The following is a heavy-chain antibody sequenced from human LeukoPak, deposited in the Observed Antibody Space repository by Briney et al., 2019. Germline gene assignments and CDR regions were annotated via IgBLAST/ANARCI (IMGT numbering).Heavy chain of an antibody. V-gene: IGHV4-4*07. CDR1: GGSFSNYY. J-gene: IGHJ6*02. CDR2: IYTSGST. D-gene: IGHD1-14*01. Sequence: PSETLSLTCTVSGGSFSNYYWSWIRQPAGKGLEWIGRIYTSGSTNYNPSVKSRVTMSVDTSNNQFSLKLTSVTAAETAVYYCARQPPQYYGMDVWGQGTTVTVSS. CDR3: ARQPPQYYGMDV.